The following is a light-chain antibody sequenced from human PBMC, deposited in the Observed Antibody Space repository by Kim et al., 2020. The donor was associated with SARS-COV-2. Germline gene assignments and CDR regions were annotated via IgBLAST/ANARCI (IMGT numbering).Light chain of an antibody. V-gene: IGKV1-5*01. Sequence: SASLGYRVTITYRASQSISSWLAWYQQKPGKAPKLLIYDASSLESGVPSRFSGSGSGTEFTLTISSLQPDDFATYYCQQYNSYPYTFGQGTKLEI. CDR2: DAS. J-gene: IGKJ2*01. CDR1: QSISSW. CDR3: QQYNSYPYT.